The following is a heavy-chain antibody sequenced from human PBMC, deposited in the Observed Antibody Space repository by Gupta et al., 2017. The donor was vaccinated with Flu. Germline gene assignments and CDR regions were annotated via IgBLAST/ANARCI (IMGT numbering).Heavy chain of an antibody. Sequence: VRQAPGKGLEWVSVIYSGGNTYYADSVKGRFTISRDSSRSTLYLQMNSLRADDTAVYYCARDAGGWNYGAYYWGQGTLVTVSS. CDR2: IYSGGNT. V-gene: IGHV3-53*01. D-gene: IGHD1-7*01. J-gene: IGHJ4*02. CDR3: ARDAGGWNYGAYY.